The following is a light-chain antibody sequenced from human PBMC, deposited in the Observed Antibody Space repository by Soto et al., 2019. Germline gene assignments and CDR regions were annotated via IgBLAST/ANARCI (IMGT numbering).Light chain of an antibody. J-gene: IGKJ5*01. CDR1: QSVSSNS. V-gene: IGKV3-20*01. Sequence: EIVLTQSPGTLSLSPGERATLSCRASQSVSSNSLSWYQQKPGQAPRLFIYGASTRATGIPDRFSGSGSGTDFTLTISRLEPEDFAVYYCQQQGRSWITCGQGTRLEVK. CDR2: GAS. CDR3: QQQGRSWIT.